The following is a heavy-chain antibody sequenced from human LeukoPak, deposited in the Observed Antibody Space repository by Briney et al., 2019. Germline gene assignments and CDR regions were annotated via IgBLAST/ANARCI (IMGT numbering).Heavy chain of an antibody. J-gene: IGHJ4*02. CDR2: IASDGSST. CDR3: AKEEHSSGWGTMAHNS. V-gene: IGHV3-74*01. CDR1: GFTFSSYW. D-gene: IGHD6-19*01. Sequence: GGSLRLSCAASGFTFSSYWMNWVRQAPGKGLVWVSRIASDGSSTTYADSVKGRFSISRDNAKNTLYLQMNSLRVEDTAVYYCAKEEHSSGWGTMAHNSWGQGTLVTVSS.